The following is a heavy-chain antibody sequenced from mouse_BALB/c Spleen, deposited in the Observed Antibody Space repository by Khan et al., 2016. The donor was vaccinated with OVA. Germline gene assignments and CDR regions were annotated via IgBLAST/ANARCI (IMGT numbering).Heavy chain of an antibody. Sequence: EVMLVESGGGLVKPGGSLKLSCAASGFTFSSYAVSWIRQTPEKRLEWVASINSGGSTYYPDSVKGRFTIPRDDARNILYLQMSSLRSEDTAMYYCTRLVDYWGQGTSVTVSS. CDR1: GFTFSSYA. CDR3: TRLVDY. V-gene: IGHV5-6-5*01. CDR2: INSGGST. J-gene: IGHJ4*01.